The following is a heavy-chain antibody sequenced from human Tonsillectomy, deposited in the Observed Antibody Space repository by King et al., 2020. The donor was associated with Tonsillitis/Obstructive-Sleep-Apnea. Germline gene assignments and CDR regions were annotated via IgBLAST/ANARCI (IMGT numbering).Heavy chain of an antibody. Sequence: LQLQESGPGLVKTSETLSLTCTVSVGSISSYYGSWIRQPPGKELEWIGYIYYSGSTNYNPSLKSRVTISVDTSKTQFSLKLSSVTAAGTAVYYCASRAARPDSGACDIWGQGTMVTVSS. CDR1: VGSISSYY. CDR2: IYYSGST. J-gene: IGHJ3*02. V-gene: IGHV4-59*01. CDR3: ASRAARPDSGACDI. D-gene: IGHD6-6*01.